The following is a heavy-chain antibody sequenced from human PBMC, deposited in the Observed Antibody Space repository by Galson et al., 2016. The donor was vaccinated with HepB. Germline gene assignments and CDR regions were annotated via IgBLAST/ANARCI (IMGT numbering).Heavy chain of an antibody. D-gene: IGHD1-26*01. J-gene: IGHJ2*01. CDR3: VRDGATWHFDF. V-gene: IGHV3-48*03. CDR2: TNAGGGKL. CDR1: GFSFSSYE. Sequence: SLRLSCAASGFSFSSYEMNWVRQAPGKGLEWVAYTNAGGGKLYYPDSVRGRFTISRDNAKESLYLQMNSPTAEDTGLYYCVRDGATWHFDFWGRGTLVTVSS.